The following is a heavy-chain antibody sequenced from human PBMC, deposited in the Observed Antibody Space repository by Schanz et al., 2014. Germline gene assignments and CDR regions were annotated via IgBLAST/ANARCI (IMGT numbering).Heavy chain of an antibody. CDR2: INSDGRST. D-gene: IGHD3-16*01. CDR3: AGGPRGGYIEY. Sequence: EVQLVESGGGLVQPGGSLRLSCAASGFTFNDYWMHWVRQAPGKGLVWVSRINSDGRSTNYADSVKGRFSISRDNARNALHLQMASVRYEDRVMYYCAGGPRGGYIEYGGQGTLVIVSS. V-gene: IGHV3-74*01. CDR1: GFTFNDYW. J-gene: IGHJ4*02.